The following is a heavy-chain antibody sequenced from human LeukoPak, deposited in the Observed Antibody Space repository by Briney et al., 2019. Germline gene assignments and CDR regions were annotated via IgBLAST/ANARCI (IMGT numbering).Heavy chain of an antibody. CDR1: GFTFSSYA. CDR2: ISGSGGST. Sequence: GGSLRPSCAASGFTFSSYAMSWVRQAPGKGLEWVSAISGSGGSTYYADSVKGRFTISRDNYKNTLYLQMNSLRAEDTAVYYCASSGSYRFDYWGQGTLVTVSS. J-gene: IGHJ4*02. CDR3: ASSGSYRFDY. D-gene: IGHD1-26*01. V-gene: IGHV3-23*01.